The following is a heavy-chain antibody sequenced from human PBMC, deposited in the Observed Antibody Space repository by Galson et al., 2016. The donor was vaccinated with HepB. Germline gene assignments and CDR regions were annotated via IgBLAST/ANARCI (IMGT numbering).Heavy chain of an antibody. D-gene: IGHD6-13*01. CDR2: IWHDGSNK. Sequence: SLRLSCAASGFTFSRYEMSWVRQAPGKGLEWVALIWHDGSNKYYADSVKGRFTISRDNPKNTLYLQMNSLKVEDTAVYYCAREMHVAAAAAFDFWGRGTLVTVSS. CDR1: GFTFSRYE. CDR3: AREMHVAAAAAFDF. V-gene: IGHV3-33*08. J-gene: IGHJ4*02.